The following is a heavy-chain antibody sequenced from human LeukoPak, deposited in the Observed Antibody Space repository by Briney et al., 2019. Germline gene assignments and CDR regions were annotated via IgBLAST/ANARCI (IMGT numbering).Heavy chain of an antibody. CDR1: GFTVSSNY. Sequence: GGSLRLSCAASGFTVSSNYMSWVRQAPGKGLEWVSVIYSGGSTYYAGSVKGRFTISRHNSKNTLYLQMNSLRAEDTAVYYCARATSGYDRVNWGQGTLVTVSS. D-gene: IGHD5-12*01. CDR2: IYSGGST. J-gene: IGHJ4*02. V-gene: IGHV3-53*04. CDR3: ARATSGYDRVN.